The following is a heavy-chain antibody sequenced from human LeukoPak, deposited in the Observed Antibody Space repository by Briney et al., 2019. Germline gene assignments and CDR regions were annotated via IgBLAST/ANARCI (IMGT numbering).Heavy chain of an antibody. V-gene: IGHV3-9*03. CDR1: GFTFGDYS. D-gene: IGHD4-23*01. Sequence: GGSLRLSCAGSGFTFGDYSMHWVRQAPGKGLEWVSGISWNGGSIGYADSVRGRFTISRDNAKNSLYLQMDSLRAEDMALYYCAKGGGSILFHYSDKWGQGTLFTVSS. CDR2: ISWNGGSI. J-gene: IGHJ4*02. CDR3: AKGGGSILFHYSDK.